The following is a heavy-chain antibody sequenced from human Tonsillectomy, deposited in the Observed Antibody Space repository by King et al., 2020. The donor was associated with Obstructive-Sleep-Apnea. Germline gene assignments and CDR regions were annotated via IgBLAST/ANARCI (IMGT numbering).Heavy chain of an antibody. J-gene: IGHJ6*02. CDR1: GFTFSSYD. D-gene: IGHD3-10*01. Sequence: VQLVESGGGLAQPGGSLRLSCAASGFTFSSYDMHWVRQATGKGLEWVSVFSTEGDTYYSDSVKGRFTISRENAKNSLYLQMNSLRAGDTAVYYCARDRGLYYGSGRGGMDVWGQGTTVIVSS. CDR2: FSTEGDT. CDR3: ARDRGLYYGSGRGGMDV. V-gene: IGHV3-13*01.